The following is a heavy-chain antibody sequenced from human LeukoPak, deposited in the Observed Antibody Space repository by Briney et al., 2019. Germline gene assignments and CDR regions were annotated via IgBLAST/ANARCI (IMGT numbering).Heavy chain of an antibody. J-gene: IGHJ4*02. CDR3: ARALRLGTVTYFAGDY. CDR2: ISNDGTNK. Sequence: GRSLRLSCAASGFTFSSYTMHWVRRAPGKGLEWVAVISNDGTNKFYGDPVKGRFTISRDNSKNTLFVQMDSLRPEDTAVYFCARALRLGTVTYFAGDYWGQGTLVTVSS. V-gene: IGHV3-30*04. D-gene: IGHD2/OR15-2a*01. CDR1: GFTFSSYT.